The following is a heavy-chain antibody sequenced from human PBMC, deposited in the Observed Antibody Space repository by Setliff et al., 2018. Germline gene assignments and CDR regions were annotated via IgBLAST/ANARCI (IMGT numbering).Heavy chain of an antibody. J-gene: IGHJ4*02. CDR3: ARDWVVVAAIDY. CDR2: IYIGGSA. D-gene: IGHD2-15*01. V-gene: IGHV4-4*07. CDR1: GGSISSYY. Sequence: SETLSLTCTVSGGSISSYYWSWIRQPAGKGLEWIGHIYIGGSANYNPSLKSRVTISVDTSKNQFSLKLSSVTAADTAVYYCARDWVVVAAIDYWGQRTLVTVSS.